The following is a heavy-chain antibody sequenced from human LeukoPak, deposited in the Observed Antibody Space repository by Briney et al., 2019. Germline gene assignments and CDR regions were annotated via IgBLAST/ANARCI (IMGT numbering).Heavy chain of an antibody. CDR2: INPNSGGT. J-gene: IGHJ6*03. D-gene: IGHD3-10*01. CDR1: VYTFTGHY. Sequence: ASVKVSCKTSVYTFTGHYMHWVRQAPGQGLEWLGWINPNSGGTIYAQRFQGRVTMTRDTSISTAYMELSRLRSDDTAVYYCARDPMVRGLSSYYYYMDVWGKGTTVTVSS. V-gene: IGHV1-2*02. CDR3: ARDPMVRGLSSYYYYMDV.